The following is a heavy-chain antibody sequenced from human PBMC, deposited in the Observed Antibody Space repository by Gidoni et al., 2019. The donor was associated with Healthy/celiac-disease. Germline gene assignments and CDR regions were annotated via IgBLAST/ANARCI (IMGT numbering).Heavy chain of an antibody. V-gene: IGHV1-24*01. CDR1: GYTLTELS. CDR2: FDPEDGET. D-gene: IGHD3-22*01. J-gene: IGHJ4*02. Sequence: QVQLVQSGAEVKKPGASVKVSCKVSGYTLTELSMPWVRQAPGKGLEWMGGFDPEDGETIYAQKFQGRVTMTEDTSTDTAYMELSSLRSEDTAVYYCATDLRASKPLNYYDSSGYFDYWGQGTLVTVSS. CDR3: ATDLRASKPLNYYDSSGYFDY.